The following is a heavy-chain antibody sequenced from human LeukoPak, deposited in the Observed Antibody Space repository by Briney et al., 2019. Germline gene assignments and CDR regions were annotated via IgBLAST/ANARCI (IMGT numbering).Heavy chain of an antibody. CDR3: TTDEDWNYARKDV. D-gene: IGHD1-7*01. J-gene: IGHJ6*02. V-gene: IGHV3-15*04. CDR1: GIIFRDAW. CDR2: TVSEIDGGTT. Sequence: PGGSLRLSCVVSGIIFRDAWMNWVRQVPGKGLEWVGQTVSEIDGGTTDYATPVKGRFTISRDDSKSTLYLQMNSLKIEDTAVYYCTTDEDWNYARKDVWGQGATVIVSS.